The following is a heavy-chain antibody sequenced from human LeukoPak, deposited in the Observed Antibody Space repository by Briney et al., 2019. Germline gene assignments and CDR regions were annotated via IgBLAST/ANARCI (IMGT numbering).Heavy chain of an antibody. D-gene: IGHD2-21*02. CDR3: ARGPDCGGDCYPGYMDV. V-gene: IGHV4-34*01. J-gene: IGHJ6*03. CDR1: GGSFSGYI. CDR2: IIDRGST. Sequence: PPETLSLTCVVYGGSFSGYIWSGIRPPPGRGLEWIGEIIDRGSTKYNPSLKSRVTISVDTSKNQFSLKLSSVTAADTAVYYCARGPDCGGDCYPGYMDVWGKGTTVTVSS.